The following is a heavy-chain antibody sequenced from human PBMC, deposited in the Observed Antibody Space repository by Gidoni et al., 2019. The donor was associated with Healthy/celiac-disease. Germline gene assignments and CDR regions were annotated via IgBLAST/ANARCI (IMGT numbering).Heavy chain of an antibody. Sequence: QLQLQESGPGLVKPSETLSLTCTVPGGSISSSSYYWGWLRQPPGKGLEWIGSIYYSGSTYYNPSLKSRVTISVDTSKNQFSLKLSSVTAADTAVYYCARPRTDSGSYWAFDYWGQGTLVTVSS. D-gene: IGHD1-26*01. V-gene: IGHV4-39*01. J-gene: IGHJ4*02. CDR2: IYYSGST. CDR3: ARPRTDSGSYWAFDY. CDR1: GGSISSSSYY.